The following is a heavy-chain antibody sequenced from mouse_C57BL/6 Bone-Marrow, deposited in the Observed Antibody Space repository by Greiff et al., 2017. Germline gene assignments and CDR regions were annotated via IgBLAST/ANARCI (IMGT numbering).Heavy chain of an antibody. CDR1: GFTFSSYG. CDR2: ISSGGSYT. D-gene: IGHD4-1*01. Sequence: EVQRVESGGDLVKPGGSLKLSCAASGFTFSSYGMSWVRQTPDKRLEWVATISSGGSYTYYPDSVKGRFTISRDHAKNTLYLQMSSLKSEDTAMYYCARHPARTGTDYWGQGTTLTVSS. J-gene: IGHJ2*01. CDR3: ARHPARTGTDY. V-gene: IGHV5-6*01.